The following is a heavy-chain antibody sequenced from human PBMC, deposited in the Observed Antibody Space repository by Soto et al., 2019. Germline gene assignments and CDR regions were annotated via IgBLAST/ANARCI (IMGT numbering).Heavy chain of an antibody. CDR3: AGQYYYGSESSNFDY. D-gene: IGHD3-10*01. V-gene: IGHV1-69*13. CDR1: GGTFSSYA. J-gene: IGHJ4*02. Sequence: AASVKVSCKASGGTFSSYAISWVRQAPGQGLEWMGGIIPIFGTANYAQKFQGRVTITADESTSTAYMELSSLRSEDTAVYYCAGQYYYGSESSNFDYWGQGTLVTVSS. CDR2: IIPIFGTA.